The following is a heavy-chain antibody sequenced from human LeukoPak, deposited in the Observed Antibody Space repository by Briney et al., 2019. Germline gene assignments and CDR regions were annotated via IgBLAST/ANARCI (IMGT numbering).Heavy chain of an antibody. J-gene: IGHJ6*03. CDR2: IDPTGVDT. Sequence: GGSLRLSCAASGFTVSNNYMTWVRQAPGKGLEWVSAIDPTGVDTFYADSLRGRFTISRDNSKNTLYLQMNSLRAEDTAVYYCGGSAAHYYYMDVWGKGTTVTVSS. D-gene: IGHD2-2*01. CDR1: GFTVSNNY. V-gene: IGHV3-23*01. CDR3: GGSAAHYYYMDV.